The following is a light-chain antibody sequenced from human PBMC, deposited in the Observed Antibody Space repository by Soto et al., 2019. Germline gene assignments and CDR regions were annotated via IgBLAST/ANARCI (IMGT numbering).Light chain of an antibody. CDR2: EVS. Sequence: QSALTQHRSVSGSPGQSVTISCTGISSDVDSYNRVSWYQQPPGTAPKLMIYEVSNRPSGVPDRFSGSKSGNTASLTISGLQAEDEADYYCCSYAGSHTWVFGTGTKVTVL. J-gene: IGLJ1*01. V-gene: IGLV2-18*02. CDR1: SSDVDSYNR. CDR3: CSYAGSHTWV.